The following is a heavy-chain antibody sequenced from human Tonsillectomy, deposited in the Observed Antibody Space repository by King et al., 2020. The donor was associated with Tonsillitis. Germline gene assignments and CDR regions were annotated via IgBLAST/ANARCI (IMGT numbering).Heavy chain of an antibody. D-gene: IGHD6-19*01. CDR3: ARDPTPDSSDWSDDY. CDR2: ISSSGSTI. J-gene: IGHJ4*02. V-gene: IGHV3-48*03. Sequence: VQLVESGGGLVQPGGSLRLSCAASGFTFSSYEMNWVRQAPGKGLEWVSYISSSGSTIYYADSVKGRFTISRDNAKNSLYLQMNSLRAEDTAVYYCARDPTPDSSDWSDDYWGQGTLVTVSS. CDR1: GFTFSSYE.